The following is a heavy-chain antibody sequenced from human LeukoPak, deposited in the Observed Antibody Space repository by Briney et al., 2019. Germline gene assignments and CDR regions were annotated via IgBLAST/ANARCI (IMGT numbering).Heavy chain of an antibody. Sequence: PSETLSLTCTVSGGSISSYYWSWIRQPPGKGLEWIGYICYSGSTNYNPSLKSRVTISVDTSKNQFSLKLSSVTAADTAVYYCARGSGFGELSLTYYYYYGMDVWGQGTTVTVSS. CDR3: ARGSGFGELSLTYYYYYGMDV. D-gene: IGHD3-10*01. CDR2: ICYSGST. CDR1: GGSISSYY. J-gene: IGHJ6*02. V-gene: IGHV4-59*01.